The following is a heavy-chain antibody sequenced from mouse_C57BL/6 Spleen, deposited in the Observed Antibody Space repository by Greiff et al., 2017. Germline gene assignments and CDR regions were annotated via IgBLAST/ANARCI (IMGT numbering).Heavy chain of an antibody. Sequence: EVQLQQSGPELVKPGASVKISCKASGYSFTGYYMNWVKQSPEKSLEWIGEINPSTGGTTYNQKFKAKATLTVAKSSSTAYMQLKSLTSEDSAVYYCARSGDSSPAMDYWGQGTSVTVSS. CDR2: INPSTGGT. CDR1: GYSFTGYY. CDR3: ARSGDSSPAMDY. V-gene: IGHV1-42*01. D-gene: IGHD1-1*01. J-gene: IGHJ4*01.